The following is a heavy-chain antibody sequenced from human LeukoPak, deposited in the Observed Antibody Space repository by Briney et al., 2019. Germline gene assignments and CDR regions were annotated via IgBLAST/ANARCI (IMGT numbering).Heavy chain of an antibody. Sequence: LGGSLRLSCAASGFMFDDSAMHWVRQAPGKGLEWVSLISGDGVSTFYADSVKGRFTISRDNSKNSLSLQMDSLTTEDTALYYCAKEGYSHTSNYFDNWGQGILVTVSS. CDR2: ISGDGVST. CDR1: GFMFDDSA. CDR3: AKEGYSHTSNYFDN. D-gene: IGHD2-15*01. J-gene: IGHJ4*02. V-gene: IGHV3-43*02.